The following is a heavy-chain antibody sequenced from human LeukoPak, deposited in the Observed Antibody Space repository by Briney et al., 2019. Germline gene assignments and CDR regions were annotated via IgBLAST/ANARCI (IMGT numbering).Heavy chain of an antibody. J-gene: IGHJ4*02. D-gene: IGHD4-17*01. CDR1: GGTFSSYA. V-gene: IGHV1-69*13. CDR2: IIPIFGTA. Sequence: GASVKVSCKASGGTFSSYAISWVRQAPGQGLEWMGGIIPIFGTANYAQNFQGRVSIGADESTTTAYMELSSLTFDDTAVYYCASRDADYEYYFDYWGQGAVVTVSS. CDR3: ASRDADYEYYFDY.